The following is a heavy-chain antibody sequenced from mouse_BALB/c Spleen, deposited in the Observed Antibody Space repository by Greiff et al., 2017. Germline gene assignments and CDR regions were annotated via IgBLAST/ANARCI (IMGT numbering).Heavy chain of an antibody. CDR2: INPGSGGT. CDR3: ARDGYYGGGFYAMDY. J-gene: IGHJ4*01. V-gene: IGHV1-54*01. D-gene: IGHD2-3*01. CDR1: GYAFTNYL. Sequence: VKLQQSGAELVRPGTSVKVSCKASGYAFTNYLIEWVKQRPGQGLEWIGVINPGSGGTNYNEKFKGKATLTADKSSSTAYMQLSSLTSDDSAVYFCARDGYYGGGFYAMDYWGQGTSVTVSS.